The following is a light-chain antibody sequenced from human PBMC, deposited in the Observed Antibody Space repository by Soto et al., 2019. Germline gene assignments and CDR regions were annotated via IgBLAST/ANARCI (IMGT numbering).Light chain of an antibody. Sequence: EIVLTQSPGTRSLSPGERATLSCRASQSVSSAVLAWYQQKPGQAPRLLIYAASNRATGIPDRFSGSGSGTDFNLTISRLEPEDFAVYYCQQYGSSPPLTFGGGTKVEIK. CDR3: QQYGSSPPLT. CDR2: AAS. CDR1: QSVSSAV. J-gene: IGKJ4*01. V-gene: IGKV3-20*01.